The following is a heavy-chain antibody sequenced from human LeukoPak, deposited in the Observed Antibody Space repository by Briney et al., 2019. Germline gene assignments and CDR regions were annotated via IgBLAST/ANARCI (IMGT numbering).Heavy chain of an antibody. J-gene: IGHJ4*02. Sequence: PSETLSLTCAVYGGSFSGYYWSWIRQPPGKGLEWVSAISGSGGSTYYADSVKGRFTISRDNSKNTLYLQMNSLRAEDTAVYYCAKPYRFGRWLQFLDYFDYWGQGTLVTVSS. CDR1: GGSFSGYY. CDR2: ISGSGGST. CDR3: AKPYRFGRWLQFLDYFDY. D-gene: IGHD5-24*01. V-gene: IGHV3-23*01.